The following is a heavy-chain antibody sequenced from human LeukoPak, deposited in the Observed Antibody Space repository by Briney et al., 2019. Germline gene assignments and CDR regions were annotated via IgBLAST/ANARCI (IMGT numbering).Heavy chain of an antibody. CDR2: IYYSGST. Sequence: SETLSLTCTMSGASVNSGSSYWGWIRQPPGKRLEWIGYIYYSGSTNYNPSLKSRVTISVDTSKNQFSLKLSSVTAADTAVYYCASVRAVAGLDYWGQGTLVTVSS. CDR3: ASVRAVAGLDY. CDR1: GASVNSGSSY. V-gene: IGHV4-61*01. D-gene: IGHD6-19*01. J-gene: IGHJ4*02.